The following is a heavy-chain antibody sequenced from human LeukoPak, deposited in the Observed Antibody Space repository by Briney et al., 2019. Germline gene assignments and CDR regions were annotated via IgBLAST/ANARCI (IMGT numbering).Heavy chain of an antibody. CDR2: ISSSSSYI. J-gene: IGHJ3*02. CDR1: GFTFSSYS. D-gene: IGHD5-12*01. Sequence: GGSLRLSCAASGFTFSSYSMNWVRQAPGKGLEWVSSISSSSSYIYYADSVKGRFTISRDNAKNSLYLQMNSLRAEDTAVYYCARDPGPHRVATTDDANDTFDIWGQGTMVTVSS. V-gene: IGHV3-21*01. CDR3: ARDPGPHRVATTDDANDTFDI.